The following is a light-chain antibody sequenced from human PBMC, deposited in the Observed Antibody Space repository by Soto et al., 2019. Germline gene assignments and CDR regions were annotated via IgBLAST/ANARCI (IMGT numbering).Light chain of an antibody. CDR3: QQRSNWPRFT. V-gene: IGKV3-11*01. CDR1: QGVGST. Sequence: EIVMTQCPATLSVSPGERVTLSCGASQGVGSTLAWYRQQPGQAPRLLIYDAYIRATGIPARFSGSGSGTDFTLTISSLEPEDFAVYYCQQRSNWPRFTFGPGTKVDIK. J-gene: IGKJ3*01. CDR2: DAY.